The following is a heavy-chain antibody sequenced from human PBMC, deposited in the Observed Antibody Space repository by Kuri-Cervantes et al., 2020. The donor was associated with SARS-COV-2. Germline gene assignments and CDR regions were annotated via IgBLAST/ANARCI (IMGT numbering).Heavy chain of an antibody. CDR3: ATFKRLPNFPAGPGYFDY. CDR2: ISSSSSYI. J-gene: IGHJ4*02. D-gene: IGHD1-1*01. V-gene: IGHV3-21*01. Sequence: GESLKISCAASGFTFSSYSMSWVRQAPGKGLEWVSSISSSSSYIYYADSVKGRFTVSRDNAKNLLFLQMNSLRAEDTALYYCATFKRLPNFPAGPGYFDYWGSGTPVTVSS. CDR1: GFTFSSYS.